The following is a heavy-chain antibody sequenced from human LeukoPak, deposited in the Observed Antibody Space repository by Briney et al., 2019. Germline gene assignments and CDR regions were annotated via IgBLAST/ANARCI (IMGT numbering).Heavy chain of an antibody. J-gene: IGHJ4*02. V-gene: IGHV3-23*01. CDR3: AREGQQLAPIDY. CDR1: GFTFSSYA. CDR2: ISDSGDST. Sequence: GGSLRLSCAASGFTFSSYAMSWVRQAPGKGLEWVSAISDSGDSTYYADSVKGRFTISRDNAKNSLYLQMNSLRAEDTAVYYCAREGQQLAPIDYWGQGTLVTVSS. D-gene: IGHD6-13*01.